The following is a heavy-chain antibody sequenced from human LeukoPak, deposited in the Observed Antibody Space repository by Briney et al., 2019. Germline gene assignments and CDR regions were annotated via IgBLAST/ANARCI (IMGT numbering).Heavy chain of an antibody. J-gene: IGHJ4*02. V-gene: IGHV4-59*01. CDR2: IYYSGST. CDR3: GRGGTTREGFDY. D-gene: IGHD1-7*01. Sequence: SETLSLTCTVSGGSISTYYWNWIRQPPGKGLEWIGNIYYSGSTNYNPSLKSRVTISVDTSKKQFSLKLSSVTAADTAVYYCGRGGTTREGFDYWGQGTLVTVSS. CDR1: GGSISTYY.